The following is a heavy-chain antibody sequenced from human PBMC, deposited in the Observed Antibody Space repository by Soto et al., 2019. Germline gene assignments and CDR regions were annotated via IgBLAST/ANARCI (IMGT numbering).Heavy chain of an antibody. CDR1: GGSISSSSYY. D-gene: IGHD5-12*01. V-gene: IGHV4-39*01. CDR2: IYYSGST. CDR3: ARTASGYNPETDYYFDY. J-gene: IGHJ4*02. Sequence: SETLSLTCTVSGGSISSSSYYWGWIRQPPGKGLEWIGSIYYSGSTYYNPSLKSRVTISVDTSKNQFSLKLSSVTAADTAVYYCARTASGYNPETDYYFDYWGQGTLVTVSS.